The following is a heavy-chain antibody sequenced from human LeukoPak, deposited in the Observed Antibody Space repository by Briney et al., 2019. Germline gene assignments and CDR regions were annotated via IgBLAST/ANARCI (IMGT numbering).Heavy chain of an antibody. D-gene: IGHD3-22*01. Sequence: SETLSLTCAVYGGSFSGYYWSWIRQPPGKGLEWIGYIYYSGSTNYNPSLKSRVTISVDTSKNQFSLKLSSVTAADTAVYYCAGASYDSSGVHWGQGTLVTVSS. J-gene: IGHJ4*02. CDR3: AGASYDSSGVH. CDR1: GGSFSGYY. CDR2: IYYSGST. V-gene: IGHV4-59*01.